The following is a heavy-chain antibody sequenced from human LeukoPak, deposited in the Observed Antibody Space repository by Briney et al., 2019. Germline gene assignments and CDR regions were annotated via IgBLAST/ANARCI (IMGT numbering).Heavy chain of an antibody. CDR3: ATMGLTGAIPYFDY. Sequence: SETLSLTCTVSGGSISSYYWSWIRQAPGKGLEWIGSIYYSGSTYYNPSLKSRVTISVDTSKNQFSLKLSSVTAADTAVYYCATMGLTGAIPYFDYWGQGTLVTVSS. V-gene: IGHV4-59*04. J-gene: IGHJ4*02. D-gene: IGHD1-26*01. CDR1: GGSISSYY. CDR2: IYYSGST.